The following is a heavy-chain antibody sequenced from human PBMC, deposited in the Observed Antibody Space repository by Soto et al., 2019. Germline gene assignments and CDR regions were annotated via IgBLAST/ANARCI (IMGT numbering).Heavy chain of an antibody. V-gene: IGHV3-33*01. CDR3: ARAWIQLIDY. D-gene: IGHD5-18*01. J-gene: IGHJ4*02. CDR2: IWYDGSNK. Sequence: QVQLVESGGGVVQPGRSLRLSCAASGFTFSSYGMHWVRQAPGKGLEWVAVIWYDGSNKYYADSVKGRFTISRDNSKNALYLQMNSLRAEDTAVYYCARAWIQLIDYWGQGTLVTVSS. CDR1: GFTFSSYG.